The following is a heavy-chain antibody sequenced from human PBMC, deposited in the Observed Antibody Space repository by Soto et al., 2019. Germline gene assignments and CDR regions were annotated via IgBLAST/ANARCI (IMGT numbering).Heavy chain of an antibody. V-gene: IGHV4-4*02. CDR1: GGSIRSSNW. CDR2: IYHSGST. J-gene: IGHJ6*02. CDR3: ARDRSFVTPYGMDV. D-gene: IGHD2-21*02. Sequence: SEPLSLTCAVSGGSIRSSNWWSWVRQPPGKGLEWIGEIYHSGSTNYNPSLKSRVTISVDKSKNQFSLKLSSVTAADTAVYYCARDRSFVTPYGMDVWGQGTTVTVSS.